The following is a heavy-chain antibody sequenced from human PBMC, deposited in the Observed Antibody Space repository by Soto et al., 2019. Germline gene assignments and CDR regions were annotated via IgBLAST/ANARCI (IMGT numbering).Heavy chain of an antibody. D-gene: IGHD6-13*01. CDR2: ISWNSGSI. Sequence: EVQLVESGGGLVQPGRSLRLSCAASGFTFDDYAMHWVRQAPGKGLEWVSGISWNSGSIGYADSVKGRFTISRDNAKNSLYLQMNSLRVEDTALYYCAKNVVSSWDYYYYYMDVWGKGTTVTVSS. J-gene: IGHJ6*03. CDR3: AKNVVSSWDYYYYYMDV. CDR1: GFTFDDYA. V-gene: IGHV3-9*01.